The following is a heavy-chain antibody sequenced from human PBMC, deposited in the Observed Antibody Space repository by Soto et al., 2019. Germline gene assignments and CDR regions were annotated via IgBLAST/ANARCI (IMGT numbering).Heavy chain of an antibody. D-gene: IGHD5-18*01. Sequence: QVQLVQSGAEVKKPGASVKVSCKASGYTFTSYGISWVRQAPGQRLEWMGWISAYNGNTNYAQKLQGRVTMTTDTSTSTAYMELRSLRSDYTAVYYCARDLPQLWLGGDYNWCDPWGQGTLVTVSS. CDR2: ISAYNGNT. CDR3: ARDLPQLWLGGDYNWCDP. CDR1: GYTFTSYG. V-gene: IGHV1-18*01. J-gene: IGHJ5*02.